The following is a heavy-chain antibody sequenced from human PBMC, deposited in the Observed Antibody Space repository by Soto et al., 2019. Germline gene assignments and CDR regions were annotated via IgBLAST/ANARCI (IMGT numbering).Heavy chain of an antibody. J-gene: IGHJ5*02. V-gene: IGHV3-48*02. CDR3: IGDGGATDCFAP. D-gene: IGHD1-26*01. CDR1: GFTFSSYS. Sequence: EVQLVESGGGLVQPGGSLRLSCAASGFTFSSYSMNWVRQAPGKGLEWVSYISSSSSTIYYADSVKGRFTISSDNAKNPLYLQMNSLRDEDTAVYYCIGDGGATDCFAPWGQGTLVTVSS. CDR2: ISSSSSTI.